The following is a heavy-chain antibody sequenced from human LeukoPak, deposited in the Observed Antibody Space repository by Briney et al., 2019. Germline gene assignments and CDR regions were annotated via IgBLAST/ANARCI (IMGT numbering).Heavy chain of an antibody. V-gene: IGHV1-46*01. CDR3: AGGEIYYDLNSAYFDY. D-gene: IGHD3-3*01. CDR2: INPSGGST. Sequence: ASVKVSCKASGYTFTSYYMHWVRQAPGQGLEWMGIINPSGGSTSYAQKFQGRVTMTRDTSTSTVYMELSSLRSEDTAVYYCAGGEIYYDLNSAYFDYGGQGTLVTVSS. CDR1: GYTFTSYY. J-gene: IGHJ4*02.